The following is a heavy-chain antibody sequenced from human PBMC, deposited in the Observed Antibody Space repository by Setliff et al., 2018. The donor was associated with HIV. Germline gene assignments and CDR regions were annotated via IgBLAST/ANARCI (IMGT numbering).Heavy chain of an antibody. CDR1: GYTFTTHA. Sequence: ASVKVSCKASGYTFTTHAMHWVRQAPGQRLEWMGWIKAGNGNTKYSQEFQGRVTITRDTSASTAYMELSSLRSEDMAVYDCARIVRPSYYYYYYMDVWGKGTTVTVSS. J-gene: IGHJ6*03. V-gene: IGHV1-3*03. CDR2: IKAGNGNT. CDR3: ARIVRPSYYYYYYMDV. D-gene: IGHD3-10*02.